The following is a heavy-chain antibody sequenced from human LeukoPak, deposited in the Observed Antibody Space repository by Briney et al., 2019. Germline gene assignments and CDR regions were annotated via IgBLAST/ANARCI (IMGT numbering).Heavy chain of an antibody. D-gene: IGHD4-17*01. CDR2: INHSGST. V-gene: IGHV4-34*01. Sequence: SETLSLTCAVYGGSFSGYYSSWIRQPPGKGLEWIGEINHSGSTNYNPSLKSRVTISVDTSKNQFSLKLSSVTAADTAVYYCAYGGDYWGQGTLVTVSS. J-gene: IGHJ4*02. CDR3: AYGGDY. CDR1: GGSFSGYY.